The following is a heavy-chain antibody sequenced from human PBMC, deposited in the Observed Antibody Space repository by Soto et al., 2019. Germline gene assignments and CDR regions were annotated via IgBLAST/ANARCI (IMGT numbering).Heavy chain of an antibody. CDR2: ISGRGGIT. CDR1: GCTFSSYA. Sequence: PGGALGLSWGASGCTFSSYAMSWVPQAPGEGLGVVWGISGRGGITDYAHSVKARFTLSRDNPKTTLYLQMNSLRAEDTAVYYCAKDLSARYCSGGSCYPDYVNCFDPWGQGTLVTVSS. D-gene: IGHD2-15*01. J-gene: IGHJ5*02. V-gene: IGHV3-23*01. CDR3: AKDLSARYCSGGSCYPDYVNCFDP.